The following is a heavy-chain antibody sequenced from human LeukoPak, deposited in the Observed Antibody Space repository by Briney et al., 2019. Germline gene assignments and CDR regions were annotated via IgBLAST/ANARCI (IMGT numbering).Heavy chain of an antibody. CDR3: ARGYCSSGYCDAFDI. V-gene: IGHV1-8*01. CDR2: MNPNSGNT. J-gene: IGHJ3*02. Sequence: GASVKVSCKASGYTFTSYDINWVRQATGQGLEWMGWMNPNSGNTGYAQKLQGRVTMTRNTFISTAYMELSSLRSEDTAVYYCARGYCSSGYCDAFDIWGQGTMVTVSS. CDR1: GYTFTSYD. D-gene: IGHD3-22*01.